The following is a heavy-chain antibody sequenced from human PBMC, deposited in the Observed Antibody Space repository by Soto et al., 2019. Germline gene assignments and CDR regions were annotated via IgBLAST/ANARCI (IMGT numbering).Heavy chain of an antibody. CDR1: GFTFSSYA. D-gene: IGHD2-2*01. CDR2: ISGSGGST. Sequence: GGSLRLSCAASGFTFSSYAMSWVRQAPGKGLEWVSAISGSGGSTYYADSVKGRFTISRDNSKNTLYLQMNSLRAEDTAVYYCAKDWPYTPRRLPYYYYGMDVWGQGTTVTVSS. CDR3: AKDWPYTPRRLPYYYYGMDV. V-gene: IGHV3-23*01. J-gene: IGHJ6*02.